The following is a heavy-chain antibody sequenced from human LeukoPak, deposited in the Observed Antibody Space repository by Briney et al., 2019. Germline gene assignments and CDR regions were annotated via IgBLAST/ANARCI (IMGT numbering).Heavy chain of an antibody. V-gene: IGHV3-7*01. CDR1: GFTFSSYW. CDR2: INQGGSDK. Sequence: PGGSLRLSCAASGFTFSSYWMSWVRRAPGKGLEWVANINQGGSDKHYVDSRFTISRDNANNSLYLQMNSLRAEDTAVYYCVRESRSGSYSGYWGQGTLVTVSS. D-gene: IGHD1-26*01. J-gene: IGHJ4*02. CDR3: VRESRSGSYSGY.